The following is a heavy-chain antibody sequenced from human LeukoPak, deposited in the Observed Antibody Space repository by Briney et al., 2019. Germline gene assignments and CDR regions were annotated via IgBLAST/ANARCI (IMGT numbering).Heavy chain of an antibody. CDR2: IYYGENT. CDR3: ARVGGSNYYYYGMDV. V-gene: IGHV4-59*01. Sequence: SETLSLTCTVSGGSISSYYWSWIRQPPGKGLGWIGYIYYGENTNYNPSLKSRVTMSVDTSMNQFSLKLSSVTAADTAVYYCARVGGSNYYYYGMDVWGQGTTVTVSS. D-gene: IGHD2-15*01. J-gene: IGHJ6*02. CDR1: GGSISSYY.